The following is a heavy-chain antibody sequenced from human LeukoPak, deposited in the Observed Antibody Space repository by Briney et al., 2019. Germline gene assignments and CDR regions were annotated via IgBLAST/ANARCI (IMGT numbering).Heavy chain of an antibody. D-gene: IGHD3-22*01. Sequence: GGSLRLSCAASGLTVSSNCMSWVRQAPGKGLEWVSFYSGGNTYYADSVKGRFTISRDNSMNTVHLQMNSLRAEDTAMYYCARRAGDYSHPYDYWGQGTLVTVSS. CDR3: ARRAGDYSHPYDY. CDR2: YSGGNT. J-gene: IGHJ4*02. CDR1: GLTVSSNC. V-gene: IGHV3-53*01.